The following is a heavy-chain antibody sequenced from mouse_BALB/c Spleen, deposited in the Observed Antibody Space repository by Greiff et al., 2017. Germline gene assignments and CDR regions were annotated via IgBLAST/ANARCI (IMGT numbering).Heavy chain of an antibody. CDR3: ARGPYYYGSSYWYFDV. CDR2: ISDGGSYT. V-gene: IGHV5-4*02. CDR1: GFTFSYYY. J-gene: IGHJ1*01. D-gene: IGHD1-1*01. Sequence: DVMLVESGGGLVKPGGSLKLSCAASGFTFSYYYMYWVRQTPEKRLEWVATISDGGSYTYYPDSVKGRFTISRDNAKNNLYLQMSSLKSEDTAMYYCARGPYYYGSSYWYFDVWGAGTTVTVSS.